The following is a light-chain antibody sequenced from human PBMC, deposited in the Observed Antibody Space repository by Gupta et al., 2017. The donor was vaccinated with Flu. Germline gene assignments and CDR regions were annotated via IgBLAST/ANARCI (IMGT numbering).Light chain of an antibody. CDR1: SGHSSYA. J-gene: IGLJ2*01. Sequence: SGHSSYAIAWHQQQPEKGPRYLMKLNSDGSHSKGDGIPDRFSGSSSGAERYLTISSLQSEDEADYYCQTWGTGIVFGGGTKLTVL. V-gene: IGLV4-69*01. CDR3: QTWGTGIV. CDR2: LNSDGSH.